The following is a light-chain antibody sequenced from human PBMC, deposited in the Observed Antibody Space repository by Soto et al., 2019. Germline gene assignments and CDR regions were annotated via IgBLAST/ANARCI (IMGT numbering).Light chain of an antibody. CDR1: QSISSY. J-gene: IGKJ1*01. CDR2: KAS. V-gene: IGKV1-5*03. CDR3: QQYNTYPTWT. Sequence: DIQMTQSPSTLSASVGDRVTITCRASQSISSYLAWYQQEPGKAPKLLISKASTLESRVPSRFSGSGSGTEFTLTISSLQPDDFATYYCQQYNTYPTWTFGQGTKVEVK.